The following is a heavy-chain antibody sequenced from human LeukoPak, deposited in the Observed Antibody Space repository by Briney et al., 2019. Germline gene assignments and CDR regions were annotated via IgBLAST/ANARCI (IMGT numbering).Heavy chain of an antibody. V-gene: IGHV1-69*05. CDR1: GYTFTTYA. Sequence: SVKVSCKASGYTFTTYAIIWVRQAPGQGLEWMGGIIPVFGTANYAQRFQGRVTITTDESTSTAYMELTSLRSEDTAVYYCARGYCSSTSCFLDYWGQGTLVTVSS. J-gene: IGHJ4*02. CDR3: ARGYCSSTSCFLDY. CDR2: IIPVFGTA. D-gene: IGHD2-2*01.